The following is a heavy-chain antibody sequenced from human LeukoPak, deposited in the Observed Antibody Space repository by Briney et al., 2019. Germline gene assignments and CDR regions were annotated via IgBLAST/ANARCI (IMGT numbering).Heavy chain of an antibody. D-gene: IGHD3-10*01. CDR1: GGSISSSSYY. Sequence: SETLSLTCTVSGGSISSSSYYWGWIRQPPGKGLEWIGSIYYSGSTYYNPSLKSRVTISVDTSKNQFSLKLSSVTAADTAVYYCARCRIRGGSGSSHPKLDYWGQGTLVTVSS. J-gene: IGHJ4*02. CDR3: ARCRIRGGSGSSHPKLDY. CDR2: IYYSGST. V-gene: IGHV4-39*07.